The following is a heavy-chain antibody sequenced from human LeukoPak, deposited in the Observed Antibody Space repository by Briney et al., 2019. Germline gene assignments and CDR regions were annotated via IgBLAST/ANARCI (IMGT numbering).Heavy chain of an antibody. J-gene: IGHJ4*02. CDR1: GGSISSGSYY. D-gene: IGHD3-10*01. CDR2: IYTSGST. V-gene: IGHV4-61*02. Sequence: SQTLSLTCTVSGGSISSGSYYWSWIRQPAGKGLEWIGRIYTSGSTNYNPSLKSRVTISVDTSKNQFSLKLSSVTAADTAVYYCARDSMVRGVGDWGQGTLVTVSS. CDR3: ARDSMVRGVGD.